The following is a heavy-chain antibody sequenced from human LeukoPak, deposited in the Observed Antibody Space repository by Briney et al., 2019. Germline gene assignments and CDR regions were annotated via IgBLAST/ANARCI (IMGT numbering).Heavy chain of an antibody. CDR2: IYSGGST. CDR1: GFTFSSYG. CDR3: ARDHYGDYVDY. V-gene: IGHV3-53*01. D-gene: IGHD4-17*01. J-gene: IGHJ4*02. Sequence: GRSLRLSCAASGFTFSSYGMHWVRQAPGKGLEWVSVIYSGGSTYYADSVKGRFTISRDNSKNTLYLQMNSLRAEDTAVYYCARDHYGDYVDYWGQGTLVTVSS.